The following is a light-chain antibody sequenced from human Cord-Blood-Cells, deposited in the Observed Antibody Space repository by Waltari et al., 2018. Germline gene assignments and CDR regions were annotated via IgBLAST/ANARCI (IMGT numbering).Light chain of an antibody. CDR1: SRDVGGYNL. V-gene: IGLV2-23*01. J-gene: IGLJ1*01. CDR2: EGR. Sequence: QSALTQPASVSGSPGPSITISRPGTSRDVGGYNLVSWYQQQPGKAPKLMIYEGRKRPSGVSNRFSGSKSGNTASLTISGLQAEDEADYYCCSYAGSSTYVFGTGTKVTVL. CDR3: CSYAGSSTYV.